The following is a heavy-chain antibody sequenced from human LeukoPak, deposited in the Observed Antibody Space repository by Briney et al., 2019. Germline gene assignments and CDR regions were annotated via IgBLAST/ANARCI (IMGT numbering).Heavy chain of an antibody. CDR1: GGSISSYY. D-gene: IGHD2-2*02. Sequence: PSETLSLTCTVSGGSISSYYWSWIRQPPGKGLEWIGYIYYSGSTNYNPSLKSRVTISIDTSKNQFSLKLSSVTAADTAVYYCARPGDCSSTSCYRYWFDPWGQGTLVTVSS. J-gene: IGHJ5*02. V-gene: IGHV4-59*12. CDR3: ARPGDCSSTSCYRYWFDP. CDR2: IYYSGST.